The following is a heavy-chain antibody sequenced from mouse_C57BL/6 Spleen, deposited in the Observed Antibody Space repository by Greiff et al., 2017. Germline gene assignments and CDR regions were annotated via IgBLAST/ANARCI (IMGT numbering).Heavy chain of an antibody. CDR1: GYTFTDYY. CDR2: INPNNGGT. J-gene: IGHJ1*03. V-gene: IGHV1-26*01. CDR3: ARMGSYDWYFDV. D-gene: IGHD1-1*01. Sequence: EVQLQQSVPELVKPGASVKISCKASGYTFTDYYMNWVKQSHGKSLEWIGDINPNNGGTSYNQKFKGKATLTVDKSSSTAYMELRSLTSEDSAVYYCARMGSYDWYFDVWGTGTTVTVSS.